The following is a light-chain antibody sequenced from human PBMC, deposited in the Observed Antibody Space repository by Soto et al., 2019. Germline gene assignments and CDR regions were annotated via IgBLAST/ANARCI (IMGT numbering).Light chain of an antibody. CDR1: QSVSNN. V-gene: IGKV3-15*01. CDR2: GAS. CDR3: QQSNDWWT. J-gene: IGKJ1*01. Sequence: EIVMTQSPATLSVSPGERATLSCRASQSVSNNLAWYQQKPGQAPRLLIHGASTRATGIPARFSGSGSGTEFTLTIRSLKSEDFAVYYCQQSNDWWTFGQGTKVDIK.